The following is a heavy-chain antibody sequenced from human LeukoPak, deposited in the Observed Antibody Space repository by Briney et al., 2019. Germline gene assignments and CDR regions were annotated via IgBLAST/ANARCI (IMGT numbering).Heavy chain of an antibody. D-gene: IGHD3-10*01. Sequence: ASVTVSCKASGYTFTGYYMHWVRQAPGQGLEWMGWINPNSGGTNYAQKFQGRVTMTRDTSISTAYMELSRLRSDDTAVYYCARTMVRGYPYDAFDIWGQGTMVTVSS. CDR3: ARTMVRGYPYDAFDI. CDR1: GYTFTGYY. J-gene: IGHJ3*02. V-gene: IGHV1-2*02. CDR2: INPNSGGT.